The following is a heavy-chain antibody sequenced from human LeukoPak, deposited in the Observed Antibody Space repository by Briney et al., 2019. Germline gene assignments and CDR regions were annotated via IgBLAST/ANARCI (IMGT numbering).Heavy chain of an antibody. CDR1: GYTFTSYA. CDR2: INTNTGNP. CDR3: ARGARLLWFGELLYTHDY. V-gene: IGHV7-4-1*02. J-gene: IGHJ4*02. Sequence: ASVKVSCKASGYTFTSYAMNWVRQAPGQGLEWMGWINTNTGNPTCAQGFTGRFVFSLDTSVSTAYLQISSLKAEDTAVYYCARGARLLWFGELLYTHDYWGQGTLVTVSS. D-gene: IGHD3-10*01.